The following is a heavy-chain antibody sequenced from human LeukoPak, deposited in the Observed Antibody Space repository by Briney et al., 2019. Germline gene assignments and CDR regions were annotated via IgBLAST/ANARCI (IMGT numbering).Heavy chain of an antibody. CDR2: INGSGGST. CDR3: ARSIVGATPFDP. V-gene: IGHV3-23*01. Sequence: GGSLPLSCAASGFTFRSYAMRWVRPAPGKGREWVSAINGSGGSTYYADSVKGRFTIARDNSKNTLYLQMNSLRAEDTAVYCCARSIVGATPFDPWGQGTLVTVSS. D-gene: IGHD1-26*01. CDR1: GFTFRSYA. J-gene: IGHJ5*02.